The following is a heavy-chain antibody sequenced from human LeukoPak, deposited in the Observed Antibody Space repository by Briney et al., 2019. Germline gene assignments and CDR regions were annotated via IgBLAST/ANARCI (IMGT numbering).Heavy chain of an antibody. Sequence: GGSLRLSCAASGFTFSSYGMHWVRQAPGKGLEWVAVIWYDGSNKYYADSVKGRFTISRDNSKKTLYLQMNSLRAEDTAVYYCAKVCTMVRGATAYYFDYWGQGTLVTVSS. CDR1: GFTFSSYG. CDR3: AKVCTMVRGATAYYFDY. D-gene: IGHD3-10*01. CDR2: IWYDGSNK. J-gene: IGHJ4*02. V-gene: IGHV3-33*06.